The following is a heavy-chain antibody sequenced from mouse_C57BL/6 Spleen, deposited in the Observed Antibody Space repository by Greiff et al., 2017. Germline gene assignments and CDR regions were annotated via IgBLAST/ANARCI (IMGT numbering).Heavy chain of an antibody. CDR1: GYTFPSYW. V-gene: IGHV1-52*01. CDR2: IDPSDSET. CDR3: ARKKNYTPCDV. Sequence: QVQLQQPGAELVRPGSSVKLSCKASGYTFPSYWMHWVQQRPIKGLEWIGNIDPSDSETHYNQKFKDKATVTVDKSSSTAYMQLSSLTSEDSAVYYCARKKNYTPCDVWGTGTTVTVSS. J-gene: IGHJ1*03. D-gene: IGHD2-12*01.